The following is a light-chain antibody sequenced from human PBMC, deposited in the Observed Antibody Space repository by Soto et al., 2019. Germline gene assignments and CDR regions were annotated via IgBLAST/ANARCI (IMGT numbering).Light chain of an antibody. CDR3: EYYGTSIT. CDR1: QSISNNH. J-gene: IGKJ4*01. V-gene: IGKV3-20*01. CDR2: GTS. Sequence: EIVLTQSPRTLSLSPGERVTLSCRASQSISNNHLAWYQQKPGQAPRLLIHGTSNRATGIPDRFSGSGSGTDFTLTFSRLEPEDFAVYYCEYYGTSITFGGGTKVEIK.